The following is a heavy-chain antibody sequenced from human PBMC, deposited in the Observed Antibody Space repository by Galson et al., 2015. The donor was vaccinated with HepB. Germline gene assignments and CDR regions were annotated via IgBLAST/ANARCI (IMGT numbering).Heavy chain of an antibody. Sequence: ATLSLTCTVSVGSISSTSYYWGWIRQPPGKGLELNGSIYYSGSTYYNPSLKSRVTISVDTSKNQFSLKLGPVTAADTAVYYCAGAQSYYDSRGYLYYFDYWGQGTLVAVSS. CDR2: IYYSGST. V-gene: IGHV4-39*07. D-gene: IGHD3-22*01. CDR3: AGAQSYYDSRGYLYYFDY. CDR1: VGSISSTSYY. J-gene: IGHJ4*02.